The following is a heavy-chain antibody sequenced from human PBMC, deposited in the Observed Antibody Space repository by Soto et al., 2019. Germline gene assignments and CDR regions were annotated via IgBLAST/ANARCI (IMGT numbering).Heavy chain of an antibody. D-gene: IGHD3-9*01. CDR2: ISSSGSVI. CDR3: ARNGADYDVSPGYYDYYYHGKDV. CDR1: GFAFRSYC. Sequence: XVCLRLTCATSGFAFRSYCMNWVRQAPGRGLEWVSSISSSGSVIYYTDSVKGRFIISRDNGRNSLFLQMNSLRAEDTAVYYCARNGADYDVSPGYYDYYYHGKDVWGQGTTVTVSS. J-gene: IGHJ6*02. V-gene: IGHV3-21*01.